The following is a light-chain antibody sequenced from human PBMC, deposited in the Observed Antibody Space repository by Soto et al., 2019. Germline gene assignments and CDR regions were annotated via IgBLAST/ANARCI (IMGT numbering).Light chain of an antibody. CDR1: QSVSNN. CDR3: QQYNNWPPIT. CDR2: GAS. J-gene: IGKJ5*01. V-gene: IGKV3D-15*01. Sequence: EIVLTQSPGTLSLSPGERATLSCRASQSVSNNYLAWYQQKPGQAPRLLIYGASTRATGIPARFSGSGSGTEFTLSISSLKSEDSAVYYCQQYNNWPPITFGQGTRLEI.